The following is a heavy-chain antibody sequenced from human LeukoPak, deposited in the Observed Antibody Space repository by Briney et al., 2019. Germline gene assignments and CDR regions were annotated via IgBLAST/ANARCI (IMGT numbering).Heavy chain of an antibody. CDR1: GFTFNSYG. V-gene: IGHV3-30*02. J-gene: IGHJ4*02. CDR2: IRYDGSNK. CDR3: AKGSMLRGAGGGDFDY. Sequence: GGSLRLSCAASGFTFNSYGMYWVRLAPGKGLEWVAFIRYDGSNKYYADSVKGRFTISRDSSKNTLYLQMNSLRAEDTAVYYCAKGSMLRGAGGGDFDYWGQGTLVTVSS. D-gene: IGHD3-10*01.